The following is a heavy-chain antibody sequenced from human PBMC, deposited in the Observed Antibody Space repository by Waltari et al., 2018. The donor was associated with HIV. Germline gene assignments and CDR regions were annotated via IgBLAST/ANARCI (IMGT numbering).Heavy chain of an antibody. J-gene: IGHJ3*01. CDR2: INTNTGNP. CDR3: ARDSGRGRACDF. Sequence: QVQLVQSGSELKKPGASVKISCKASGYTFTSSSLNWVRQAPGQGLEWMGWINTNTGNPMYAQGFTGRFVFSLDTSVSTTYLQISSLTAEDTAVYYCARDSGRGRACDFWGQGTMVTVSS. D-gene: IGHD6-25*01. CDR1: GYTFTSSS. V-gene: IGHV7-4-1*02.